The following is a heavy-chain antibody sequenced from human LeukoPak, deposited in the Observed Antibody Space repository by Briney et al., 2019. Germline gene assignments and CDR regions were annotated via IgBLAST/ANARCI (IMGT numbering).Heavy chain of an antibody. Sequence: GGSLRLSCAASGFTFSSYGMHWVRQAPGKGLEWGAVISYDGSNKYYADSVKGRFTISRDNSKNTLYLQMNSLRAEDTAVYYCAKVSGYDPFDYWGQGTLVTVSS. D-gene: IGHD6-25*01. J-gene: IGHJ4*02. CDR3: AKVSGYDPFDY. V-gene: IGHV3-30*18. CDR2: ISYDGSNK. CDR1: GFTFSSYG.